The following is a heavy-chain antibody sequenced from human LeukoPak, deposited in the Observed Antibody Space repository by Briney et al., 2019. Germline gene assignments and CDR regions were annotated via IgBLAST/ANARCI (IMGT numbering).Heavy chain of an antibody. Sequence: PGGSLRLSCAASGFTFSSYAMSWVRQAPGKGLEWVSAISGSGGSTYYADSVKGRFTISRDNSKNTLYLQMNSLRAEDTAVYYCAKGDFWSGYYNSIFDYWGQGTLVTVSS. V-gene: IGHV3-23*01. CDR2: ISGSGGST. CDR1: GFTFSSYA. CDR3: AKGDFWSGYYNSIFDY. D-gene: IGHD3-3*01. J-gene: IGHJ4*02.